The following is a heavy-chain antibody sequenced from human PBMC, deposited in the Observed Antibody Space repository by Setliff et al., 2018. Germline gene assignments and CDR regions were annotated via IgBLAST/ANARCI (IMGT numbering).Heavy chain of an antibody. D-gene: IGHD3-3*01. Sequence: SSETLSLTCTVSGDSISSGSYSWTWIRQPAGKGLEWIGHFHTGGSTNYNRSLRSRVSISVDTSKNQFSLKLSSVTAADTATYYCARAGPTVTFFRVLVISWWDPWGQGSLVTVSS. J-gene: IGHJ5*02. CDR2: FHTGGST. CDR1: GDSISSGSYS. V-gene: IGHV4-61*09. CDR3: ARAGPTVTFFRVLVISWWDP.